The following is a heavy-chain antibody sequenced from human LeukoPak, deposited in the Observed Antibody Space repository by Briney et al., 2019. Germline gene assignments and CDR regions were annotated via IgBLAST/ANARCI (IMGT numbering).Heavy chain of an antibody. J-gene: IGHJ4*02. Sequence: GGSLRLSCAASGFTFDDYAMHWVRHAPGKGLEWVSGISWNSGSIGYADSVKGRFTISRDNAKNSLYLQMSSLRAEDTALYYCAKSHYYDSSGYYPDYWGQGTLVTVSS. D-gene: IGHD3-22*01. V-gene: IGHV3-9*01. CDR1: GFTFDDYA. CDR2: ISWNSGSI. CDR3: AKSHYYDSSGYYPDY.